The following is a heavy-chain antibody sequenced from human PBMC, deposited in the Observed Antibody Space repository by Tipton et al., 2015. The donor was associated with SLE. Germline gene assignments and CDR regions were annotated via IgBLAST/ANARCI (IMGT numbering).Heavy chain of an antibody. D-gene: IGHD2-15*01. CDR2: INHSGST. V-gene: IGHV4-34*01. CDR1: GGSFSGYY. J-gene: IGHJ6*03. Sequence: TLSLTCAVYGGSFSGYYWSWIRQPPGKGLEWIGEINHSGSTNYSPSLKSRVTISVDMSKNQFSLRLSSVTAADTGVYYCVKSVVVVSPRDYYYYMDVWGQGATVTVSS. CDR3: VKSVVVVSPRDYYYYMDV.